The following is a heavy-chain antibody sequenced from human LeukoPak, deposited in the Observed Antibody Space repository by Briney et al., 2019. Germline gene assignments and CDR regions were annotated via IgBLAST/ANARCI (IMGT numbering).Heavy chain of an antibody. V-gene: IGHV4-31*03. CDR3: ARVDTMIVVVITPGAFDI. CDR2: IYYSGST. D-gene: IGHD3-22*01. J-gene: IGHJ3*02. CDR1: GGSISSGGYY. Sequence: PSQTLSLTCTVSGGSISSGGYYWSWIRQHPGKGLEWIGYIYYSGSTYYNPSLKSRVTISVDTSKNQFSLKLSSVTAADTAVYYCARVDTMIVVVITPGAFDIWGQGTMVTVSS.